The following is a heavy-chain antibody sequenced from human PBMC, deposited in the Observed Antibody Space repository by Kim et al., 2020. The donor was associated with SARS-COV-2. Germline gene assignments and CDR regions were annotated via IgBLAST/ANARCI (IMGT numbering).Heavy chain of an antibody. CDR2: IWYDGSNK. D-gene: IGHD5-18*01. Sequence: GGSLRLSCAASGFTFSSYGMHWVRQAPGKGLEWVAVIWYDGSNKYYADSVKGRFTISRDNSKNTLYLQMNSLRAEDTAVYYCASGYSYGFVGYWGQGTLVTVSS. V-gene: IGHV3-33*01. CDR3: ASGYSYGFVGY. CDR1: GFTFSSYG. J-gene: IGHJ4*02.